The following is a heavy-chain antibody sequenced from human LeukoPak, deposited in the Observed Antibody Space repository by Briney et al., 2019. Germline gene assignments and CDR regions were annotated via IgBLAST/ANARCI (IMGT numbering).Heavy chain of an antibody. Sequence: SETLSLTRIVSGDSLSKYYWSWIRQPPGTGLEWIGYIYYTGSTNYNPSLNSRVTISIDTSKNQFSLSLSSVTAADTAVYYCARVSPSGVWDVWGQGTTVTVSS. CDR2: IYYTGST. CDR3: ARVSPSGVWDV. J-gene: IGHJ6*02. CDR1: GDSLSKYY. V-gene: IGHV4-59*08. D-gene: IGHD3-10*01.